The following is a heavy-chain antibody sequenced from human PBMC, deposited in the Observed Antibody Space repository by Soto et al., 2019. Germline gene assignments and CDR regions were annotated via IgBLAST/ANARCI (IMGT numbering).Heavy chain of an antibody. CDR3: AKAGGVGYYYYAAW. CDR2: ISWNSRSI. CDR1: GFTFDDYA. V-gene: IGHV3-9*01. Sequence: EVQLVESGGGLVQPGRSLRLSCAASGFTFDDYAMHWVRQPPGKALEGVSGISWNSRSIGFADSLKRRFTISRDNAENSLYLPSNRLRAEATAANCWAKAGGVGYYYYAAWWGNGTTVTV. J-gene: IGHJ6*03. D-gene: IGHD1-26*01.